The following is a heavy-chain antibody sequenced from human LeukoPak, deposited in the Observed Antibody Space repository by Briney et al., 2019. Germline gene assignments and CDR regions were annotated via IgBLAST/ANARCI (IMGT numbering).Heavy chain of an antibody. Sequence: PGGSLRLSCAASGFTFSSYGMHWVRQAPGKGLEWVAVIWYDGSNKYYADSVKGRFTISRDNSKNTLYLQMNSLRAEDTAVYYCARFQRYYYDSSGDYWGQGTLVTVSS. D-gene: IGHD3-22*01. J-gene: IGHJ4*02. CDR2: IWYDGSNK. V-gene: IGHV3-33*01. CDR3: ARFQRYYYDSSGDY. CDR1: GFTFSSYG.